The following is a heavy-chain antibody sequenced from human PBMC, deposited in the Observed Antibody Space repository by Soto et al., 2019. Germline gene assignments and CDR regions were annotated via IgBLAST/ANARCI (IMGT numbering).Heavy chain of an antibody. D-gene: IGHD6-13*01. CDR1: GGPISSGDYY. CDR3: ARGLIAAAGNYYYYYGMDV. V-gene: IGHV4-30-4*01. CDR2: IYYSGST. Sequence: SETLSLTCAGYGGPISSGDYYWSWIRQPPGKGLEWIGYIYYSGSTYYNPSLKSRVTISVDTSKNQFSLKLSSVTAADTAVYYCARGLIAAAGNYYYYYGMDVWGQGTTVTISS. J-gene: IGHJ6*02.